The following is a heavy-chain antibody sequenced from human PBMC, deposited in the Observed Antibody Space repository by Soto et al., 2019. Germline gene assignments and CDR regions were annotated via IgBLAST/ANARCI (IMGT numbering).Heavy chain of an antibody. CDR2: ISARNGNT. V-gene: IGHV1-18*01. CDR1: GYTFTSYG. Sequence: QVHLVQSGAEVKKPGASVKVSCKASGYTFTSYGITWVRQAPGQGLEWMGWISARNGNTDYAQTLQGRVIVTRDTSTSTAYMELRSLSSDDTAVYYCARGRYGDYWGQGALVTVSS. CDR3: ARGRYGDY. J-gene: IGHJ4*02. D-gene: IGHD1-1*01.